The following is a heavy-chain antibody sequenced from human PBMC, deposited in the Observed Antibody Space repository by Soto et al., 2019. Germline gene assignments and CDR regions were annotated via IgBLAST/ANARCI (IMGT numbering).Heavy chain of an antibody. CDR1: GASMNSYH. CDR2: IHSSGST. V-gene: IGHV4-4*07. J-gene: IGHJ5*02. Sequence: SETLSLTCTVSGASMNSYHWSWIRQPAGRGLEWIGHIHSSGSTNYNPSLKSRVTMSVDTSKNQFSLRLMSLTAADTAVYYCARDQGVAAAGITWFDPWGQGSLVTVSS. CDR3: ARDQGVAAAGITWFDP. D-gene: IGHD6-13*01.